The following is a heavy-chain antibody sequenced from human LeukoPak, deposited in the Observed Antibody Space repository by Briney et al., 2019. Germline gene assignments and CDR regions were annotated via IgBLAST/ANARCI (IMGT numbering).Heavy chain of an antibody. J-gene: IGHJ6*02. CDR1: GGSISSYY. Sequence: PSETLSLTCTVSGGSISSYYWSWIRQPPGKGLEWIGYIYYSGSTNYNPSLKSRVTISVDTSKNQFSLKLSSVTAADTAVYYCARVGPTLPDYYYYGMDVWGQGTTVTVSS. CDR2: IYYSGST. D-gene: IGHD2-2*01. CDR3: ARVGPTLPDYYYYGMDV. V-gene: IGHV4-59*01.